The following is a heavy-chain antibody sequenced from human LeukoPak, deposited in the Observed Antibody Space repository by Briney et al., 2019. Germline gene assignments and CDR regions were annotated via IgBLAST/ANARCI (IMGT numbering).Heavy chain of an antibody. V-gene: IGHV3-21*01. CDR3: ASGYCGGACQLGGVDM. Sequence: GGSLRLSCAASGFTFSRYGMSWVRQAPGKGLEWVSSITSTSNYIYYSDSVKGRFTISRDNAKNSLYLQMNSLRAEDTAVYYCASGYCGGACQLGGVDMWGQGTMVTVSS. CDR2: ITSTSNYI. CDR1: GFTFSRYG. D-gene: IGHD2-21*02. J-gene: IGHJ3*02.